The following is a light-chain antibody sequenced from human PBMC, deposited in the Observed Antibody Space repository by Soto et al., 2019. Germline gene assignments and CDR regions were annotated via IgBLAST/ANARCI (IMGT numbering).Light chain of an antibody. CDR2: DVS. CDR3: SSYTSSSTYV. Sequence: QSVLTQPASVSGSPGQSITISCTGTSSDVGGYNYASWYQQHPGKAPKLMIYDVSNRPSGVSDRFSGSKSGNTASLTISGLQAEDEVDYYCSSYTSSSTYVFGTGTKVTVL. V-gene: IGLV2-14*01. CDR1: SSDVGGYNY. J-gene: IGLJ1*01.